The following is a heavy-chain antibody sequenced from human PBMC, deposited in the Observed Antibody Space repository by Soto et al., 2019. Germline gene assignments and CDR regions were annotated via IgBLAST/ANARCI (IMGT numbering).Heavy chain of an antibody. D-gene: IGHD5-12*01. CDR1: GFTFTSYA. CDR3: AKMVHGGYVSYFDS. CDR2: TSGSGDTT. V-gene: IGHV3-23*01. Sequence: HPGGSLRLSCEASGFTFTSYAMSWVRQAPGKGLEWVSATSGSGDTTYYADSVKGRFTISRDNSEKRLYLQMNSLRAEDTAVYYCAKMVHGGYVSYFDSWGQGTLVTV. J-gene: IGHJ4*02.